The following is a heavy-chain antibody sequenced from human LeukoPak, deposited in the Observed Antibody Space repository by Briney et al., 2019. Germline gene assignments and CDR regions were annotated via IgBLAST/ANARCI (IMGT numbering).Heavy chain of an antibody. CDR3: ARGRRITMVRGVLDY. V-gene: IGHV4-34*01. CDR2: INHSGST. D-gene: IGHD3-10*01. J-gene: IGHJ4*02. Sequence: PSETLSLTCAVYGGPFSGYYWSWIRQPPGKGLEWIGEINHSGSTNYNPSLKSRVTISVDTSKNQFSLKLSSVTAADTAVYYCARGRRITMVRGVLDYWGQGTLVTVSS. CDR1: GGPFSGYY.